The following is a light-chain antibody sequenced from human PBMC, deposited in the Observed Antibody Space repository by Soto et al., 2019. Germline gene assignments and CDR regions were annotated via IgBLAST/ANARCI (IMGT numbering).Light chain of an antibody. CDR3: QQLNGYQLA. V-gene: IGKV1-9*01. CDR2: SAS. Sequence: DIQLTQSPSFLSASVVDTVTITCRASQGMSTYLDWYQQKPGKDPKLLIRSASTLQSGVPPRFSGGGSGTEFTLTISTLQPDDSGIYYCQQLNGYQLAFGGGTNVEIK. CDR1: QGMSTY. J-gene: IGKJ4*01.